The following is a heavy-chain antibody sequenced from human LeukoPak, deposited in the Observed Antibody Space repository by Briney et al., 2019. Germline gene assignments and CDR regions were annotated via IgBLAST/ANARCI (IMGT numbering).Heavy chain of an antibody. CDR3: ARVSFRWAFDI. Sequence: GGSLRLSCAASGFTFSSYWMSWVRQAPGKGLEWVANIKQDGSEKYHVDSVKGRFTISRDNAKNSLYLQMNSLRAEDTAVYYCARVSFRWAFDIWGQGTMVTVSS. D-gene: IGHD2-15*01. CDR1: GFTFSSYW. V-gene: IGHV3-7*01. CDR2: IKQDGSEK. J-gene: IGHJ3*02.